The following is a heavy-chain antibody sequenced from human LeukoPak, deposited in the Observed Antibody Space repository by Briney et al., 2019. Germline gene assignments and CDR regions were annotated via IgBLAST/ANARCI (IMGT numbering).Heavy chain of an antibody. V-gene: IGHV3-7*01. CDR3: AQRAFYYYYMDV. J-gene: IGHJ6*03. Sequence: PGGSLRLSCAASGFIFSSYWMSWVRQTPGKGLEWVANIKEDGSEKYYVGSVKGRFTISRDNAKNSLYLQMNSLRVEDTAVYYCAQRAFYYYYMDVWGKGTTVTVSS. CDR2: IKEDGSEK. CDR1: GFIFSSYW.